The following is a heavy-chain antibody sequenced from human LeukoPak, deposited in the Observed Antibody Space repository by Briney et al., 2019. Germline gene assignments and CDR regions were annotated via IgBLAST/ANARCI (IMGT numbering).Heavy chain of an antibody. CDR3: ARDNGGSYLAFDY. Sequence: GGSLRLSCAASGFTVSSNYMSWVRQAPGKGLEWVSVIYSGGSTYYADSVKGRFTISRDNSKNTLYLQMNSLRADDTAVYYCARDNGGSYLAFDYWGQGTLVTVSS. J-gene: IGHJ4*02. D-gene: IGHD1-26*01. CDR2: IYSGGST. V-gene: IGHV3-53*01. CDR1: GFTVSSNY.